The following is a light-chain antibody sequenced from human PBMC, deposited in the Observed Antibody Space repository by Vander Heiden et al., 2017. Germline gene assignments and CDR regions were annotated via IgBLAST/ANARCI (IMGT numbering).Light chain of an antibody. CDR2: HNK. CDR3: QSYDSSLGGHVV. CDR1: RSKGGADDN. Sequence: HSVFSLPPSLSPSPLLSVTNCWEGSRSKGGADDNVHWYQQLPGTAPKLLIYHNKNRPSGVPDRFSGSKSGTSASLVISGLQAEDEAYYFCQSYDSSLGGHVVFGGGTKLTVL. J-gene: IGLJ2*01. V-gene: IGLV1-40*01.